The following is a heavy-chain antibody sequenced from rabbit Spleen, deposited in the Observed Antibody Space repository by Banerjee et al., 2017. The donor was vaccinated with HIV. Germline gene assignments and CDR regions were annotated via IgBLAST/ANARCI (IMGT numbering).Heavy chain of an antibody. V-gene: IGHV1S45*01. Sequence: QEQLVESGGGLVQPGGSLKLSCKASGFSFSNKAVMCWVRQAPGKGLEWIACINAATGKPVYATWAKGRFTFSKTSSTTVTLQMTSLTAADTATYFCARDLVAVIGWNFKLWGQGTLVTVS. J-gene: IGHJ4*01. CDR3: ARDLVAVIGWNFKL. CDR1: GFSFSNKAV. CDR2: INAATGKP. D-gene: IGHD1-1*01.